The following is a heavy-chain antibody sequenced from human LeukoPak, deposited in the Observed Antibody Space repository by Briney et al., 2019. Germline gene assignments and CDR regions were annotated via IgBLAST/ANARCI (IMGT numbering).Heavy chain of an antibody. CDR1: GLSISSSNYY. CDR3: ASIVVVPAAMHFYYSYYMDV. J-gene: IGHJ6*03. Sequence: SVTLSLTCTVSGLSISSSNYYWRSIRQPPGRVREWIGTNYYSGSTYYHPSLKSRVTISVDTSKNQFSLRLSSVAAADTAVYYCASIVVVPAAMHFYYSYYMDVWGKGTTVTVSS. V-gene: IGHV4-39*01. CDR2: NYYSGST. D-gene: IGHD2-2*01.